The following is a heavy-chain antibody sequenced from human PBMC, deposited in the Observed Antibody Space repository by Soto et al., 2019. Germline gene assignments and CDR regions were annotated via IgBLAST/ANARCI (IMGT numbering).Heavy chain of an antibody. CDR3: ARTQYYDFWSGYYYGMDV. J-gene: IGHJ6*02. CDR2: ISAYNGNT. V-gene: IGHV1-18*04. D-gene: IGHD3-3*01. CDR1: GYTLTSYG. Sequence: ASVKVSCKASGYTLTSYGISWVRQAPGQGLEWMGWISAYNGNTNYAQKLQGRVTMTTDTSTSTAYMELRSLRSDDTAVYYCARTQYYDFWSGYYYGMDVWGQGTTVTVSS.